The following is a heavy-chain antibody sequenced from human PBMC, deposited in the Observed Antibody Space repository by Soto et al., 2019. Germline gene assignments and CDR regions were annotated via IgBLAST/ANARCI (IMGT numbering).Heavy chain of an antibody. CDR2: INAVNGNT. J-gene: IGHJ6*02. Sequence: GASVKVSCKASGYTFTSYAIHWVRQAPGQRLEWMGWINAVNGNTKYSQKFQGRVTITRDTSASTGYMELSSLTSEDTAVYYCARGDGSGGSCQTYGLDVGGQGTTVTVPS. CDR3: ARGDGSGGSCQTYGLDV. D-gene: IGHD2-15*01. CDR1: GYTFTSYA. V-gene: IGHV1-3*01.